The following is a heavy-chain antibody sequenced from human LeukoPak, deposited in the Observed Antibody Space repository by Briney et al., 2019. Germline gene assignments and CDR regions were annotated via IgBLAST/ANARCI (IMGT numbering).Heavy chain of an antibody. D-gene: IGHD3-10*01. Sequence: GGSLRLSCAASGFTFSSYWMSWVRQAPGKGLEWVANIKEDGSGEYYVDSVKGRFTISRDNAKNSLYLQMNSPRAEDTAVYYCVRDYYYGSGAGGYGYWGQGTLVTVSS. CDR3: VRDYYYGSGAGGYGY. J-gene: IGHJ4*02. CDR2: IKEDGSGE. V-gene: IGHV3-7*01. CDR1: GFTFSSYW.